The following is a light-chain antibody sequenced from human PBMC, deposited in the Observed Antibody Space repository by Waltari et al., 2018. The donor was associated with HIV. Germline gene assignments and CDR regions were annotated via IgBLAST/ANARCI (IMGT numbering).Light chain of an antibody. CDR1: RSDVGGYNY. J-gene: IGLJ2*01. Sequence: QSALTQPASVSGSPGQSITISCTGTRSDVGGYNYVSWYQQHPGNAPKPMIYDVTKRPSGVSNRFSGSKSGNTASLTISGLQAEDEADYYCCSYAGSSTFAVFGGGTKLTVL. CDR2: DVT. V-gene: IGLV2-23*02. CDR3: CSYAGSSTFAV.